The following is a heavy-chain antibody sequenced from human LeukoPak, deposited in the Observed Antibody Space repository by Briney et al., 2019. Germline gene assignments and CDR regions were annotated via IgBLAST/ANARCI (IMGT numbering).Heavy chain of an antibody. CDR2: ISGSGGST. CDR1: GFTFSSYA. Sequence: GGSLTLSCAASGFTFSSYAMSWVRQAPGKGLEWVSAISGSGGSTYYADSVKGRFTISRDNSKNTLYLQMNSLRAEDTAVYYCAKSPNYYGSGSYSLDYWGQGTLGTASS. CDR3: AKSPNYYGSGSYSLDY. J-gene: IGHJ4*02. V-gene: IGHV3-23*01. D-gene: IGHD3-10*01.